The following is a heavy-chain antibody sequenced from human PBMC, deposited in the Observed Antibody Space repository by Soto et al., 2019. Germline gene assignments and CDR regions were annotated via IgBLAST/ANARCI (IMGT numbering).Heavy chain of an antibody. D-gene: IGHD5-12*01. Sequence: GGSLRLSCAASGFSFSSYAMSWFGQGPGKGLEWVSAISGSGGSTYYADSVKGRFTISRDNSKNTLYLQMNSLRAEDTAVYYCSKHSSGGYALGWFDPWGQGTLVSVSS. CDR2: ISGSGGST. CDR1: GFSFSSYA. J-gene: IGHJ5*02. CDR3: SKHSSGGYALGWFDP. V-gene: IGHV3-23*01.